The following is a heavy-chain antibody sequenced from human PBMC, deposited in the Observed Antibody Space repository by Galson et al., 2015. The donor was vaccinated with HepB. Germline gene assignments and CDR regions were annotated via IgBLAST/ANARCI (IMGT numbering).Heavy chain of an antibody. Sequence: CAISGDSVSSNSAAWNRIRQSPSRGLEWLGRTYYRSKWYNDYAVSVKSRITINPDTSKNQFSLQLNSVTPEDTAVYYCARDRGVAVADYYYYYGMDVWGQGTTVTVSS. CDR2: TYYRSKWYN. CDR1: GDSVSSNSAA. V-gene: IGHV6-1*01. D-gene: IGHD6-19*01. CDR3: ARDRGVAVADYYYYYGMDV. J-gene: IGHJ6*02.